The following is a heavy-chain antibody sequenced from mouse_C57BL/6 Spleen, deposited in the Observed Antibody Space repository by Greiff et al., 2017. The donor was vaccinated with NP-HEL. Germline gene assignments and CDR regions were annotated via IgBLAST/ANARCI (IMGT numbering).Heavy chain of an antibody. CDR2: IDPENGDT. CDR1: GFNIKDDY. D-gene: IGHD4-1*01. CDR3: TTFNWAY. Sequence: VQLHQSGAELVRPGASVKLSCTASGFNIKDDYMHWVKQRPEQGLEWIGWIDPENGDTEYASKFQGKATITADTSSNTAYLQLSSLTSEDTAVYYCTTFNWAYWGQGTTLTVSS. V-gene: IGHV14-4*01. J-gene: IGHJ2*01.